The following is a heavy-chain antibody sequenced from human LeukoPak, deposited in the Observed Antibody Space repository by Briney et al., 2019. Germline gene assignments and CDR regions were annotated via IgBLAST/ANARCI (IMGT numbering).Heavy chain of an antibody. D-gene: IGHD3/OR15-3a*01. Sequence: SETLSLTCTVSGGSISSSLYHWGWIRQSPGKNLEWLGSIYYTGTTHYNPSLKSRITISVDTAKNQFSLNLSSVTAADTAVYYCARQEIGLRSFDPWGQGTLVTVSS. J-gene: IGHJ5*02. CDR2: IYYTGTT. CDR1: GGSISSSLYH. CDR3: ARQEIGLRSFDP. V-gene: IGHV4-39*01.